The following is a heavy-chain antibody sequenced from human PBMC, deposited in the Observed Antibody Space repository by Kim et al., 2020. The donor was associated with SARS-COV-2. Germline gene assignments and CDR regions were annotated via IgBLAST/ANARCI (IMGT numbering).Heavy chain of an antibody. J-gene: IGHJ4*02. CDR2: IWYDGSNK. V-gene: IGHV3-33*01. CDR3: ARDLRGKVATSPTDY. CDR1: GFTFSSYG. Sequence: GGSLRLSCAASGFTFSSYGMHWVRQAPGKGLEWVAVIWYDGSNKYYADSVKGRFTISRDNSKNTLYLQMNSLRAEDTAVYYCARDLRGKVATSPTDYWGQGTLVTVSS. D-gene: IGHD5-12*01.